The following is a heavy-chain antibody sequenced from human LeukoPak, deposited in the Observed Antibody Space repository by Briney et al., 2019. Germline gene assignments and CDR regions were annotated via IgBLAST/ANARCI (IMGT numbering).Heavy chain of an antibody. CDR2: ITSKAHSYAT. D-gene: IGHD3-10*01. J-gene: IGHJ4*02. V-gene: IGHV3-73*01. CDR1: GFTFGGSP. Sequence: GGSLRLSCAASGFTFGGSPMHWVRQTSGKGLEWVGRITSKAHSYATAYAASVKGRFTISRDDSKNTAYLQMNSLKTEDTAVYYCTGHGYGSGSYSSDWGQGTLVTVSA. CDR3: TGHGYGSGSYSSD.